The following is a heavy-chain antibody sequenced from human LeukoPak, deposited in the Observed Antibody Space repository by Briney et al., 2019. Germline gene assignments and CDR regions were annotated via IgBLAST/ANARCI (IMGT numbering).Heavy chain of an antibody. CDR1: GGSISSGSYY. CDR2: IYTSGST. CDR3: ARDLRTTYDY. J-gene: IGHJ4*02. Sequence: SHTLSLTCTVSGGSISSGSYYWSWIRQPAGKGLEWIGRIYTSGSTNYNPSLKSRVTISVDTSKNQFCLRLSSVTAADTAVYYCARDLRTTYDYWGQGTLVTVSS. V-gene: IGHV4-61*02. D-gene: IGHD4/OR15-4a*01.